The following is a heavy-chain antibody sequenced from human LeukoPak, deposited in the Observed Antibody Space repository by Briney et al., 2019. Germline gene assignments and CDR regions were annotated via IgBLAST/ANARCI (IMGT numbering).Heavy chain of an antibody. CDR2: IYYSGST. CDR3: AREPHTAMVRPGFDY. D-gene: IGHD5-18*01. J-gene: IGHJ4*02. V-gene: IGHV4-39*02. CDR1: GGSISSSSYY. Sequence: SETLSLTCTVSGGSISSSSYYWGWIRQPPGKGLEWIGSIYYSGSTYYNPSLKSRVTISVDTSKNQFSLKLSSVTAADTAVYYCAREPHTAMVRPGFDYWGQGTLVTVSS.